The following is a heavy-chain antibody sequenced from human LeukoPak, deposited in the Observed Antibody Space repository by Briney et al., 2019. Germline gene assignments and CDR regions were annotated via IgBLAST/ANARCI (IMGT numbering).Heavy chain of an antibody. V-gene: IGHV4-61*01. D-gene: IGHD6-19*01. CDR3: ARVVAVAGPKGGFDI. CDR1: GGSVSSGSYY. J-gene: IGHJ3*02. CDR2: IYYSGST. Sequence: SETLSLTCTVSGGSVSSGSYYWSWIRQPPGKGLEWIVYIYYSGSTNYNPSLKSRVTISVDTSKNQFSLKLSSVTAADTAVYYCARVVAVAGPKGGFDIWGQGTMVTVSS.